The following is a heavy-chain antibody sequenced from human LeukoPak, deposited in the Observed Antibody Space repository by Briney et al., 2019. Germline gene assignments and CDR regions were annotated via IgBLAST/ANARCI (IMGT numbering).Heavy chain of an antibody. J-gene: IGHJ4*02. V-gene: IGHV3-23*01. CDR1: GFTFSSYA. D-gene: IGHD1-26*01. CDR3: AKVSGELPYFDY. CDR2: ISGSGGST. Sequence: GGSLRLSCAASGFTFSSYAMSWVRQAPGKGLEWVSAISGSGGSTYYADSVKGRFTISRDNSKKTLYLQMNSLRAEDTAVYYCAKVSGELPYFDYWGQGTLVTVSS.